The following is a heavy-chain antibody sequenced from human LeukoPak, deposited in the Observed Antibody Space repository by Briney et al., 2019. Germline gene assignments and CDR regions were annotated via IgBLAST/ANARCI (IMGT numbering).Heavy chain of an antibody. Sequence: GGSLRLSCAASGFTFSSSDMNWVRQATGRGLEWVSYISSSGSTVFYADSVKVRFTISRDNAKNSLYLQVSSLRAEDTAVYYCVRPYCSSTKCYHFDYWGQGTLVAVSS. CDR1: GFTFSSSD. D-gene: IGHD2-2*01. J-gene: IGHJ4*02. V-gene: IGHV3-48*03. CDR3: VRPYCSSTKCYHFDY. CDR2: ISSSGSTV.